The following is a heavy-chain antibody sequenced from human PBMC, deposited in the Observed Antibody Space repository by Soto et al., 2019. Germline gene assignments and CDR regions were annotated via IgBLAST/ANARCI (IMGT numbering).Heavy chain of an antibody. Sequence: GGSLRLSCAASGFTFSSYGMHRVRQAPGKGLEWVAVISYDGSNKYYADSVKGRFTISRDNSKNTLYLQMNSLRAKDTAVYYCAKTRGPADYWGQGTLVTVSS. V-gene: IGHV3-30*18. J-gene: IGHJ4*02. CDR2: ISYDGSNK. CDR1: GFTFSSYG. CDR3: AKTRGPADY.